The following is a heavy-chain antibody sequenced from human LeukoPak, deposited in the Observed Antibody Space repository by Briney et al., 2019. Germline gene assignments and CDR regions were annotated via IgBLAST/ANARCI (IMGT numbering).Heavy chain of an antibody. Sequence: ASVKVSCKASGYTFTGYYMHWVRQAPGQGLEWMGWINPNSGGTNYAQKFQGRVTMTRDTSISTAYMELSRLRSDDTAVYYCARHRIVVVPAASGAFDIWGQGTMVTVSS. CDR3: ARHRIVVVPAASGAFDI. J-gene: IGHJ3*02. CDR1: GYTFTGYY. V-gene: IGHV1-2*02. D-gene: IGHD2-2*01. CDR2: INPNSGGT.